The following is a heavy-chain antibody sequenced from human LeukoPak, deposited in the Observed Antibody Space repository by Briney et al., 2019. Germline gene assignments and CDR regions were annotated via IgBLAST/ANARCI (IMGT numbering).Heavy chain of an antibody. CDR1: GGSFSGYY. CDR3: ARGDVFGGVIVPFDY. V-gene: IGHV4-34*01. CDR2: INHSGST. Sequence: SETLSPTCAVYGGSFSGYYWSWIRQPPGKGLEWIGEINHSGSTNYNPSLKSRVTISVDTSKNQFSLKLSSVTAADTAVYYCARGDVFGGVIVPFDYWGQGTLVTVSS. J-gene: IGHJ4*02. D-gene: IGHD3-16*02.